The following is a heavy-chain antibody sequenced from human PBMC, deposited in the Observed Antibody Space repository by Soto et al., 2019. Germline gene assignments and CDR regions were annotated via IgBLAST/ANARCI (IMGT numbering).Heavy chain of an antibody. J-gene: IGHJ6*02. CDR3: ARVFCISTSCYDWYYYYGMDV. CDR2: ISRSGSTI. CDR1: GFTFSDYY. V-gene: IGHV3-11*01. D-gene: IGHD2-2*01. Sequence: QVQLVESGGGLVKPGGSLRLSCAASGFTFSDYYMTWIRQAPGKGLEWVSYISRSGSTIYNADSVKGRFTISGDNAKNSLYLQMNSLRAEDTAGYYCARVFCISTSCYDWYYYYGMDVWGQGTTVTVSS.